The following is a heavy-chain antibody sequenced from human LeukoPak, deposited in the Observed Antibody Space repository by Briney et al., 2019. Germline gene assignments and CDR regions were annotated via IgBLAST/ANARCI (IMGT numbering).Heavy chain of an antibody. D-gene: IGHD2-2*01. J-gene: IGHJ5*02. CDR2: IIPMLETV. Sequence: SVKVSCKASGATFSSYAINWVRQAPGQGLEWMGRIIPMLETVNYAQKFQGRVTIIADKFTSTAYMELSSLRSEDTAVYYCARGGAPRTPPLYNWFDPWGQGTLVTVSS. CDR3: ARGGAPRTPPLYNWFDP. CDR1: GATFSSYA. V-gene: IGHV1-69*04.